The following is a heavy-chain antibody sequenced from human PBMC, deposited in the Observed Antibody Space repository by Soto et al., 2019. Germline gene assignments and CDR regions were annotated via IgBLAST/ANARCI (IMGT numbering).Heavy chain of an antibody. J-gene: IGHJ4*01. CDR3: AREMSYYFDS. Sequence: QVQLQESGSGLVRPSQTLVLTCTVSGASVSRDGFSWSWLRQPPGKGLEWIGYIYHSGATYYNPSLKSRDTTSVDKSNNQIALRLASVTAADTAGYYCAREMSYYFDSWGHGTLVTVSS. CDR1: GASVSRDGFS. V-gene: IGHV4-30-2*01. CDR2: IYHSGAT.